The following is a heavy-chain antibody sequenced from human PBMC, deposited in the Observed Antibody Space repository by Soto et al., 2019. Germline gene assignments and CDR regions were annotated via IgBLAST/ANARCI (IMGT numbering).Heavy chain of an antibody. CDR2: IYKSATT. V-gene: IGHV4-30-4*01. D-gene: IGHD2-15*01. CDR1: GDSISTVDYF. CDR3: ARGRYCLTGRCFPNWFDP. Sequence: SETLSLTCSVSGDSISTVDYFWAWIRQPPGQALEYIGYIYKSATTYYNPSFESRVAISLDTSKSQFSLNVTSVTAADTAVYFCARGRYCLTGRCFPNWFDPWGQGTLVTVSS. J-gene: IGHJ5*02.